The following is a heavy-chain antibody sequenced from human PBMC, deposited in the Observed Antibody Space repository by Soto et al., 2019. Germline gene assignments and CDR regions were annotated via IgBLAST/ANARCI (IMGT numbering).Heavy chain of an antibody. CDR2: MYSGRSA. CDR1: GFSVSSTY. V-gene: IGHV3-53*01. CDR3: ARVMMVRGVVFEY. D-gene: IGHD3-10*01. J-gene: IGHJ4*02. Sequence: LRLSCAVSGFSVSSTYMSWVRQAPGKGLEWVSVMYSGRSAYYADSVKGRFSISRENSKNTLSLQMNSLRAEDTAVYYCARVMMVRGVVFEYWGRGTLVTVSS.